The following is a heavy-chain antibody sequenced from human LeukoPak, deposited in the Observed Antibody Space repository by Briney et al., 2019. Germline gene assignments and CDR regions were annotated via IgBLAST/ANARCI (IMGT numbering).Heavy chain of an antibody. Sequence: GGSLRLSCAASGFTFSSYSMNWVRQAPGKGLEWVSYISSSSSTIYYADSVKGRFTISRDNAKNSLYLQMNSLRAEDTAVYYCARSGGRITMIAGNFDYWGQGTLVTVSS. V-gene: IGHV3-48*04. J-gene: IGHJ4*02. CDR2: ISSSSSTI. CDR1: GFTFSSYS. D-gene: IGHD3-22*01. CDR3: ARSGGRITMIAGNFDY.